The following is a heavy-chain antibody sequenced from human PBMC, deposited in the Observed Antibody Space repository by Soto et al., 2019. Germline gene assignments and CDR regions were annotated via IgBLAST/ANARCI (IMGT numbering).Heavy chain of an antibody. CDR1: GLTLRSYA. D-gene: IGHD3-16*01. CDR2: ISGRSAVP. CDR3: AKGGPFTGGFDP. Sequence: EGQLLQSGGDLVLPGGSLRLSCAGSGLTLRSYAMTWIRQTPEKGLEWVSTISGRSAVPSYADSVNGRFAVSRDNSQNTVYLQMNRLRPDDTATYYCAKGGPFTGGFDPWGQGSLVTVSS. J-gene: IGHJ5*02. V-gene: IGHV3-23*01.